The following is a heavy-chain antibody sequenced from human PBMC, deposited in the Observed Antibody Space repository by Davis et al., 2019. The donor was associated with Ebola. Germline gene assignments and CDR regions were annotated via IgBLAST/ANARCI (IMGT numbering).Heavy chain of an antibody. D-gene: IGHD2-15*01. V-gene: IGHV1-46*01. CDR3: AREFWEQAATPDPHDAFDI. CDR2: INPSGGST. CDR1: GYTFTSYY. Sequence: ASVKDSCKASGYTFTSYYMHWLRQAPGQGLEWMGIINPSGGSTSYAQKFQGRVTMTRDTSTSTVYMELSSLRSEDTAVYYCAREFWEQAATPDPHDAFDIWGQGTMVTVSS. J-gene: IGHJ3*02.